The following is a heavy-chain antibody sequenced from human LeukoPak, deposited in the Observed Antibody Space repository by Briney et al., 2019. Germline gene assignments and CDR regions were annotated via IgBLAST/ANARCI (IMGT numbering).Heavy chain of an antibody. D-gene: IGHD3-16*01. V-gene: IGHV4-59*01. CDR1: GGSISSYY. J-gene: IGHJ5*02. Sequence: SEILSLTCTVSGGSISSYYWSWIRQPPGKGLEWIGYIYYSGSTNYNPPLKSRVTISVDTSKNQFSLKLSSVTAADTAVYYCARDRYWGEGHWFDPWGQGTLVTVSS. CDR3: ARDRYWGEGHWFDP. CDR2: IYYSGST.